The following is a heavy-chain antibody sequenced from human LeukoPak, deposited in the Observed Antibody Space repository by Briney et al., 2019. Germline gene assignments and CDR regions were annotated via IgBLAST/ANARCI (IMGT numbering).Heavy chain of an antibody. CDR1: GDTFTSYY. V-gene: IGHV1-46*01. Sequence: ASVKVSCKASGDTFTSYYMHWVRQAPGQGLEWMGIINPSGGSTSYAQKFQGRVTMTRDTSTSTVYMELSSLRSEDTAVYYCASWRWLHGAFDIWGQGTMVTVSS. J-gene: IGHJ3*02. CDR3: ASWRWLHGAFDI. D-gene: IGHD5-12*01. CDR2: INPSGGST.